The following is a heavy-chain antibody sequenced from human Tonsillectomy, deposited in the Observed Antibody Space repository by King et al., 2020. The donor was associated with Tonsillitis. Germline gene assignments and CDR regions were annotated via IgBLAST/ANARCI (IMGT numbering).Heavy chain of an antibody. V-gene: IGHV3-7*01. CDR3: ARAGNVGAVDY. CDR2: YNEDGIET. D-gene: IGHD3-10*02. CDR1: GFTFIRSW. Sequence: VQLVESGGGLVQSGGSLRLSWAASGFTFIRSWMSWVRQAPVKGLEGVANYNEDGIETYYVDSVKGRFTISRDNAKNSLYLQMNSLRAEDTAIYYCARAGNVGAVDYWGQGNLVTVSS. J-gene: IGHJ4*02.